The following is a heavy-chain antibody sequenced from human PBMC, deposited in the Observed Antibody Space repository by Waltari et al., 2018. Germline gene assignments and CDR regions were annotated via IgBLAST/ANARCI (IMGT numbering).Heavy chain of an antibody. V-gene: IGHV4-30-4*08. J-gene: IGHJ4*02. D-gene: IGHD3-3*01. CDR1: GGSIRSGAYS. CDR2: IYYSGST. CDR3: ARGGDDFWSGYLINY. Sequence: QVQLQESGPGLVKPSQTLSLTCTVSGGSIRSGAYSWSWIRQPPGKGLEGIGYIYYSGSTYYNPSLKSRVTISVDTSKNQFSLKLSSVTAADTAVYYCARGGDDFWSGYLINYWGQGTLVTVSS.